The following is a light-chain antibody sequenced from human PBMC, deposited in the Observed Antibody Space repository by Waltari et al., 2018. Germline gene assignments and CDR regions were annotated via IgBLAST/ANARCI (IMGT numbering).Light chain of an antibody. Sequence: QSALTQPASVSGSPGQSITISCTGTSSHVGVYNYVSWYQQHPGKAPKLMIYDVSHRPSGVSNRFSGSKSGNTASLTISGLQAEDEADYYCSSYASSSTLYVFGTGTKVTVL. J-gene: IGLJ1*01. CDR1: SSHVGVYNY. CDR2: DVS. CDR3: SSYASSSTLYV. V-gene: IGLV2-14*01.